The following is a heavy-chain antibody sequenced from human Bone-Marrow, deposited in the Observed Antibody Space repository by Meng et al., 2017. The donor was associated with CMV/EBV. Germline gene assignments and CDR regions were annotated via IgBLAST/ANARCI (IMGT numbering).Heavy chain of an antibody. CDR1: GFNFSRYA. Sequence: GGSLRLSCAASGFNFSRYAMHWVRQAPGKGLEWVSVISYDGSYKYYTDSVKGRFTLSRDNSKNSLYLQMNSLRAEDTAVYYCARDEYYYYGMDVWGQGTTVTVSS. CDR2: ISYDGSYK. V-gene: IGHV3-30*04. J-gene: IGHJ6*02. CDR3: ARDEYYYYGMDV.